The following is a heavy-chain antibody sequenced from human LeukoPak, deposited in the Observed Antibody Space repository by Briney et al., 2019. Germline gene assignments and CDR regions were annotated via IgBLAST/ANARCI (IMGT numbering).Heavy chain of an antibody. CDR1: GYTFTGYY. Sequence: ASVKVSCKASGYTFTGYYMHWVRQAPGQGLEWMGWINPNSGGTNYAQKFQGRVTMTRDTSISTAYMELSRLRSDDTAVYYCARDPRSTMVRGVINYFDYWGREPWSPSPQ. CDR2: INPNSGGT. CDR3: ARDPRSTMVRGVINYFDY. D-gene: IGHD3-10*01. V-gene: IGHV1-2*02. J-gene: IGHJ4*02.